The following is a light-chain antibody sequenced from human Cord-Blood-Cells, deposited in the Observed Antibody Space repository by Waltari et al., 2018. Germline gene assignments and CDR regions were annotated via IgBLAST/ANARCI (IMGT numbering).Light chain of an antibody. Sequence: EIVLTQSPATLSVSPAERATLSCRPSQSVSSNLAWYQQKPGQAPRPLIYGASTRATGIPDRFSASGSGTEFTVTISSLQSEDFAVYYCQQYNNWPHARGYTFGQGTKLEIK. CDR2: GAS. J-gene: IGKJ2*01. CDR1: QSVSSN. CDR3: QQYNNWPHARGYT. V-gene: IGKV3-15*01.